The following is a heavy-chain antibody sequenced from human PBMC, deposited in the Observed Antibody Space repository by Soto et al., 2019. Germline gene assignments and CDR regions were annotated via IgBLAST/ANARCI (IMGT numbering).Heavy chain of an antibody. V-gene: IGHV1-69*01. J-gene: IGHJ6*02. D-gene: IGHD6-13*01. Sequence: QVQLVQSGAEVKKPGSSVKVSCKASGGTFSSYAISWVRQAPGQGLEWMGGIIPIFGTANYAQKFQGRVTITADESTSTAYMELSSLRSEDTAVYYCARAGMDIAAAGLYYYYYGMGVWGQGTTVTVSS. CDR2: IIPIFGTA. CDR1: GGTFSSYA. CDR3: ARAGMDIAAAGLYYYYYGMGV.